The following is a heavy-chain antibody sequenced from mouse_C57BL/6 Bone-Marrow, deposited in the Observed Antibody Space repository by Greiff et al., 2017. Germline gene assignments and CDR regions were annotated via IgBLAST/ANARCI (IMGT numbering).Heavy chain of an antibody. J-gene: IGHJ2*01. CDR3: VRQFVLRYS. Sequence: QVQLQQPGAELVKPGASVKMSCKASGYTFTSYWITWVKQRLGQGLEWIGDIYPGSGSTNYNEKFKSKATLTVYTSSSTAYMQLSSLTSQDTPVYYCVRQFVLRYSWGQGTTLTVSS. D-gene: IGHD3-1*01. V-gene: IGHV1-55*01. CDR1: GYTFTSYW. CDR2: IYPGSGST.